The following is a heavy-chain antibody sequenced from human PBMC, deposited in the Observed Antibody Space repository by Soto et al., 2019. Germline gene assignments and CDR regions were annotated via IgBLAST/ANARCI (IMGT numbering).Heavy chain of an antibody. D-gene: IGHD7-27*01. J-gene: IGHJ5*02. Sequence: EVQLLESGGDLVQPGGSLRLSCAASGFSFSSYSFTWVRQAPGKGLEWVAGISIGGDKTWHADSVKGRFTISRDNSKNTVDLQMKSLRVDDTAVYYCAKWAGDGDHWGQGTLVTVSS. V-gene: IGHV3-23*01. CDR3: AKWAGDGDH. CDR2: ISIGGDKT. CDR1: GFSFSSYS.